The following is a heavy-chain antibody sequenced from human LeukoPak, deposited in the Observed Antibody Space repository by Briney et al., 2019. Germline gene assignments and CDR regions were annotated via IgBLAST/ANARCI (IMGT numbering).Heavy chain of an antibody. V-gene: IGHV4-61*01. CDR2: IYYSGST. J-gene: IGHJ4*02. Sequence: SETLSLTCTVSGGSFSGGSYYWSWIRQPPGKGLEWIGYIYYSGSTNYNPSLKSRVTISVDTSKNQFSLKLSSVTAADTAVYYCARWVYYGYYFDYWGQGTLVTVSS. D-gene: IGHD3-10*01. CDR3: ARWVYYGYYFDY. CDR1: GGSFSGGSYY.